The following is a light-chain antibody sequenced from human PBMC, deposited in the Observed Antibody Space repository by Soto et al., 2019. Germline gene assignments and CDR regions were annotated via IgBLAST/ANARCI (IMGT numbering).Light chain of an antibody. CDR3: SSYTTSNTPLYV. Sequence: QSAVTQPSSLSGSPGQPITISFTGTSSDTAGYNYVSWYQQHPGKAPKLMIYEVSNRPSGVSNRFSGSQSGNTASLTISGLQAEDEANYYCSSYTTSNTPLYVFGTGTKVTVL. CDR1: SSDTAGYNY. J-gene: IGLJ1*01. V-gene: IGLV2-14*01. CDR2: EVS.